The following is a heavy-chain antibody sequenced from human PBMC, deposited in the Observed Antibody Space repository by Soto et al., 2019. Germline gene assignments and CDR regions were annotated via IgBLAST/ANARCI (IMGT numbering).Heavy chain of an antibody. CDR2: IYPGDSDT. J-gene: IGHJ6*03. CDR1: GYSFTSYW. Sequence: PGESLKISCKGSGYSFTSYWIGWVRQMPGKGLEWMGIIYPGDSDTRYSPSFQGQVTISADKSISTAYLQWSSLKASDTAMYYCARTKDFWSPFSYSYMDVWGKGTTVTVSS. CDR3: ARTKDFWSPFSYSYMDV. V-gene: IGHV5-51*01. D-gene: IGHD3-3*01.